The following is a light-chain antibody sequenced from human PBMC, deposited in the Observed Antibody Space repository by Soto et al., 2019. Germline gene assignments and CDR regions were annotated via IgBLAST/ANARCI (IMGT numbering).Light chain of an antibody. CDR1: SSDVGAYNY. CDR3: SSYTSGSTLVV. CDR2: EVT. Sequence: QSALTQPASVSGSPGQSITISCTGSSSDVGAYNYVSWYQQHPGKAPRLMIYEVTNRPSGVSNRFSGSKSSNTASLTISGLRAEDEADYYCSSYTSGSTLVVFGGGTKLTVL. J-gene: IGLJ2*01. V-gene: IGLV2-14*01.